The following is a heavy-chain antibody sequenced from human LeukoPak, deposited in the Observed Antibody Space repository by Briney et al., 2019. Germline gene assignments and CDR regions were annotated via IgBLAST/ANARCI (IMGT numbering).Heavy chain of an antibody. CDR1: GYTFTSYY. J-gene: IGHJ6*02. Sequence: GASVKVSCKASGYTFTSYYIHWVRQAPGQGLEWMGIINPSGGSTSYAQKFQCRVTMTRDTSTSTVYMELSSLRSEDTAVYYCAREEAAAGYYYYGMDVWGQGTTVTVSS. V-gene: IGHV1-46*01. D-gene: IGHD6-13*01. CDR3: AREEAAAGYYYYGMDV. CDR2: INPSGGST.